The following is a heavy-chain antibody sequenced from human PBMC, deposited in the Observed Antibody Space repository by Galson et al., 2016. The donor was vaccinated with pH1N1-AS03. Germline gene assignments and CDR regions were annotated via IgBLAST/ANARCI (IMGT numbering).Heavy chain of an antibody. V-gene: IGHV3-11*01. Sequence: SLRLSCAASGFTFSDYYMSWIRQAPGKGLEWISCITSSGGSGPTIYYADSVKGRFTISRDNAKNPLYLQMNSLRADDTAVYYCGRGGYVIGTGYLVDPFDCWGQGALVTASS. J-gene: IGHJ4*02. CDR2: ITSSGGSGPTI. CDR1: GFTFSDYY. CDR3: GRGGYVIGTGYLVDPFDC. D-gene: IGHD3-9*01.